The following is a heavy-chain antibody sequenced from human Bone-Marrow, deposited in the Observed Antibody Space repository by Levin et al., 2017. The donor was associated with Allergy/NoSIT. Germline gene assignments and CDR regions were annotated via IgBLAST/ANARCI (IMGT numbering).Heavy chain of an antibody. CDR1: GGSISSGGYS. D-gene: IGHD4-17*01. Sequence: SQTLSLTCAVSGGSISSGGYSWSWIRQPPGKGLEWIGYIYHSGSTYYNPSLKSRVTISVDRSKNQFSLKLSSVTAADTAVYYCARGSWYGDYPYFDYWGQGTLVTVSS. J-gene: IGHJ4*02. CDR3: ARGSWYGDYPYFDY. V-gene: IGHV4-30-2*01. CDR2: IYHSGST.